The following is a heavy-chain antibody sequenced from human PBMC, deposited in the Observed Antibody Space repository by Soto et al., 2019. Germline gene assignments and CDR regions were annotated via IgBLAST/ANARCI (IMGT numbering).Heavy chain of an antibody. J-gene: IGHJ4*02. CDR1: GGTFSGYA. V-gene: IGHV1-69*01. CDR3: ATHSLGTSSPPYFDN. Sequence: QVQLVQSGAEVKKPGSSVKVSCQASGGTFSGYALTWVRQAPGQGLEWMGEFVALFGSTNYAQKFAGRITIIADESTSTGYMELSTLRSEDTAVYYCATHSLGTSSPPYFDNWGQGTLVTVSS. D-gene: IGHD2-15*01. CDR2: FVALFGST.